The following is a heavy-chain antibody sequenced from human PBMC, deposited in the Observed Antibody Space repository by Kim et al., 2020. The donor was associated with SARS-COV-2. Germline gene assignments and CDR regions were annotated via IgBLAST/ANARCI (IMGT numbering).Heavy chain of an antibody. V-gene: IGHV3-20*01. D-gene: IGHD3-16*01. CDR3: VRGYAGGPFDL. CDR2: INRNSDST. Sequence: GGSLRLSCAASGFTYDDYGMSWVRQAPGKGLEWVSGINRNSDSTGYGDSVKGRFTISRDNAKNSLFLQMNSPRAEDTASYHCVRGYAGGPFDLWGQGTLVTVSS. J-gene: IGHJ4*02. CDR1: GFTYDDYG.